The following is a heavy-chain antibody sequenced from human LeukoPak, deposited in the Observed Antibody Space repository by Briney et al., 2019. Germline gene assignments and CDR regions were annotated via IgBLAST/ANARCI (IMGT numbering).Heavy chain of an antibody. D-gene: IGHD6-25*01. V-gene: IGHV3-23*01. CDR1: GFIFSNYA. Sequence: GGSLRLSCAASGFIFSNYAMSWVRQAPGKGQEWVSAIDSTGAYTWYADSVKGRFTISKDSSKTILYLQMNSLRAEDAAVYFCAKGSAAGRPNYFDYWGQGTLVTVSS. CDR2: IDSTGAYT. CDR3: AKGSAAGRPNYFDY. J-gene: IGHJ4*02.